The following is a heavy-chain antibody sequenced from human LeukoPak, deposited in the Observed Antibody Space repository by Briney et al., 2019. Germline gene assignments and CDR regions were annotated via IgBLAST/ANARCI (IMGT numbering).Heavy chain of an antibody. CDR3: AREGTGYYDSRGPFDY. V-gene: IGHV4-59*08. D-gene: IGHD3-22*01. CDR1: GGSISSYY. J-gene: IGHJ4*02. CDR2: IYYGGST. Sequence: SETLSLTCTVSGGSISSYYWSWIRQPPGKGLEWIGYIYYGGSTNYNPSLKSRVTISVDTSKNQFSLKLSSVTAADTAVYYCAREGTGYYDSRGPFDYWGQGTLVTVSS.